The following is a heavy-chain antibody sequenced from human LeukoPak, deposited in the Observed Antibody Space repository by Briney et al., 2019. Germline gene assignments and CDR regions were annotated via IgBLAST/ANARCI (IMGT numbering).Heavy chain of an antibody. CDR3: AKGIKGSYCNGDCYLTYYYYGLDV. Sequence: GGSLRLSCAASGFTFSSFAMSWVRQAPGKGLEWVSIIGAGGSKTYYADSVKGRFTISRDNSKNTLYLQMNSLRAEDTAVHYCAKGIKGSYCNGDCYLTYYYYGLDVWGQGTTVTVSS. J-gene: IGHJ6*02. CDR1: GFTFSSFA. V-gene: IGHV3-23*01. CDR2: IGAGGSKT. D-gene: IGHD2-21*02.